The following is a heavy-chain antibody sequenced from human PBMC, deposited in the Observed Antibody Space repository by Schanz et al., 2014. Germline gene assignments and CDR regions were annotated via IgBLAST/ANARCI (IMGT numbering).Heavy chain of an antibody. CDR2: IKSKTDGETT. Sequence: EVQLVESGGGLVKPGGSLRLSCAASTSIFNHAWMSWVRQAPGKGLEWLGRIKSKTDGETTDYAAPVKGRFSISRDDSQSTLYLQMNSLKSEDTAVYYCATASPPVREAGAGSSFHLWGQGTLVTVSP. V-gene: IGHV3-15*01. CDR1: TSIFNHAW. CDR3: ATASPPVREAGAGSSFHL. D-gene: IGHD6-13*01. J-gene: IGHJ5*02.